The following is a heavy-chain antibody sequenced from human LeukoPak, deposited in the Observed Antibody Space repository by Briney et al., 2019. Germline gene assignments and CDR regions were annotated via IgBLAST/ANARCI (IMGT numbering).Heavy chain of an antibody. CDR3: ATGYYDSSGYH. D-gene: IGHD3-22*01. Sequence: PGRSPRLSCAASGFTFSSYGMHWVRQAPGKGLEWVAVIWYDGSNKYYADSVKGRFTISRDNSKNTLYLQMNSLRAEDTAVYYCATGYYDSSGYHWGQGTLVTVSS. J-gene: IGHJ4*02. V-gene: IGHV3-33*01. CDR1: GFTFSSYG. CDR2: IWYDGSNK.